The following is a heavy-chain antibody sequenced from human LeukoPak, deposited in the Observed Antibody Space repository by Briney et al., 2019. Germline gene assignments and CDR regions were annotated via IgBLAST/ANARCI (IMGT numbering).Heavy chain of an antibody. Sequence: PGGSLRLSCAASGFTFSSYAMSWVRQAPGKGLEWVSLIYSGSSTSYADSVKGRFTISRDNSKNILYLQMNSLRAEDTAVYYCARGGRDGYNYFDYWGQGTLVTVSS. J-gene: IGHJ4*02. CDR1: GFTFSSYA. CDR3: ARGGRDGYNYFDY. CDR2: IYSGSST. D-gene: IGHD5-24*01. V-gene: IGHV3-23*03.